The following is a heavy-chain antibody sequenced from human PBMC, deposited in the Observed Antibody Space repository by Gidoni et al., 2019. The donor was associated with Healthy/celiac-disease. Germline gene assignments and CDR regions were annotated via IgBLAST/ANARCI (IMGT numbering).Heavy chain of an antibody. CDR2: ISYDGSNK. CDR1: GFTFRSYA. CDR3: ARDSGSYHDGYFDY. V-gene: IGHV3-30-3*01. J-gene: IGHJ4*02. D-gene: IGHD1-26*01. Sequence: QVQLVESGGGVVQPGRSLRLSCAASGFTFRSYAMHWVRQAPGKGLEWVAVISYDGSNKYYADSVKGRFTISRDNSKNTLYLQMNSLRAEDTAVYYCARDSGSYHDGYFDYWGQGTLVTVSS.